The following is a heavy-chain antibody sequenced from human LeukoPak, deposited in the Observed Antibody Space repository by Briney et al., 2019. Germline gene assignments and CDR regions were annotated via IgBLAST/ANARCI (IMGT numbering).Heavy chain of an antibody. CDR1: GFTFSSYW. D-gene: IGHD6-19*01. V-gene: IGHV3-7*01. J-gene: IGHJ6*03. CDR2: IKQDGSEK. Sequence: GGSLRLSCAASGFTFSSYWMSWVRQAPGKGLEWVANIKQDGSEKYYMDSVKGRFTISRDNAKNSLYLQMNSLRAEDTAVYYCARPGIAVAGTGYYMDVWGKGTTVTV. CDR3: ARPGIAVAGTGYYMDV.